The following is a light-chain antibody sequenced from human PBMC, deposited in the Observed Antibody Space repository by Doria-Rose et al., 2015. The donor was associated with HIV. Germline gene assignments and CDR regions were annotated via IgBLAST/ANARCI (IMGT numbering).Light chain of an antibody. CDR1: QRFSSTY. CDR2: DGS. V-gene: IGKV3-20*01. Sequence: TQSPGTLSLSPVERATLSCRAGQRFSSTYLGWYQQKPGQAPSLIIYDGSTRATGIPDRLSASGSATDFTLTINRLEPEDFALYYCHQYGTSWTFGQGTKVEI. J-gene: IGKJ1*01. CDR3: HQYGTSWT.